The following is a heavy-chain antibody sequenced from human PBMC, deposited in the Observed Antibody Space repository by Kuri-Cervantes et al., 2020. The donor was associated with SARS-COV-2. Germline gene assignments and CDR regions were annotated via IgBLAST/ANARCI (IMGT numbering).Heavy chain of an antibody. Sequence: GESLKISCAASGFTFSSYEMNWVRQAPGKGLDWVSIIYDGGQTYYADSVKGRFTISRDTSKNTVYLQMDSLRAEDTAVYYCARGDTSYGNRWYRGSSFFDNWGQGTLVTVSS. CDR1: GFTFSSYE. J-gene: IGHJ4*02. CDR2: IYDGGQT. D-gene: IGHD6-13*01. CDR3: ARGDTSYGNRWYRGSSFFDN. V-gene: IGHV3-66*01.